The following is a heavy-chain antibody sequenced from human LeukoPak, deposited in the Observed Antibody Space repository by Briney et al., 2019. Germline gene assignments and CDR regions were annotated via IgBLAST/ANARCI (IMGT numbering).Heavy chain of an antibody. V-gene: IGHV3-21*01. Sequence: GGSLRLSCAASGFTFSSYSMNWVRQAPGKGLEWVSSISSSSSYIYYADSVKGRFTISRDNAKNSLYLQMSSLRAEDTAVYYCARVLARRVVIIGYFDYWGQGTLVTVSS. CDR2: ISSSSSYI. D-gene: IGHD3-3*01. CDR3: ARVLARRVVIIGYFDY. CDR1: GFTFSSYS. J-gene: IGHJ4*02.